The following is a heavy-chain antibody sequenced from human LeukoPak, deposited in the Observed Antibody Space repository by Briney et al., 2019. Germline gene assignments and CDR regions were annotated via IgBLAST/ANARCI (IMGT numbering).Heavy chain of an antibody. CDR2: IYHSGST. CDR1: GGSISSGGYY. Sequence: PSETLSLTCTVSGGSISSGGYYWSWIRQPPGKGLEWIGYIYHSGSTYYNPSLKSRVTISVDRSKNQFSLKLSSVTAADTAVYYCARVDAPFGVVTNDAFDIWGQGTMVTVSS. J-gene: IGHJ3*02. D-gene: IGHD3-3*01. CDR3: ARVDAPFGVVTNDAFDI. V-gene: IGHV4-30-2*01.